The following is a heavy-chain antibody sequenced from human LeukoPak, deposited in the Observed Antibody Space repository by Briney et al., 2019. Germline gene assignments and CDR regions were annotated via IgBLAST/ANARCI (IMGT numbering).Heavy chain of an antibody. D-gene: IGHD1-26*01. CDR1: GGSISSYY. CDR3: ARDDTVVVGATWDAFDI. V-gene: IGHV4-4*07. J-gene: IGHJ3*02. Sequence: SETLSLTCTVSGGSISSYYWSWIRQPAGKGLEWIGRIYTSGSTNYNPSLKSRVTMSADTSKNQFSLKLSSVTAADTAVYYCARDDTVVVGATWDAFDIWGQGTMVTVSS. CDR2: IYTSGST.